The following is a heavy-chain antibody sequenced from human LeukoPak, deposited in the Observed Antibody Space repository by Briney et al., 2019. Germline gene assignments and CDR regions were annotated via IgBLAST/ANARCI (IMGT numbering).Heavy chain of an antibody. J-gene: IGHJ4*02. CDR2: ICSGPTT. Sequence: SETLPLTCRVSGGSLNCHSIYWVGIRQPPGLGVEWIASICSGPTTYYNPSLRTRVTLTADTSKNQLSLMLNSKPALDTPVYYCARLRGGVQLWENWGQGTRVNGSS. CDR3: ARLRGGVQLWEN. V-gene: IGHV4-39*01. CDR1: GGSLNCHSIY. D-gene: IGHD5-18*01.